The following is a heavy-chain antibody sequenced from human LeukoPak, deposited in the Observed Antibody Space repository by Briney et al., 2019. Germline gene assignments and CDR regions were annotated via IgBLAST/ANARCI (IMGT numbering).Heavy chain of an antibody. Sequence: GRSLRLSCAASGFTFDDYAMHWVRQAPGKGLEWVSGISWNSGSIGYADSVKGRFTISRDNAKNSLYLQMNSLRAEDTALYYCAKAHEDYYDTSGNFDYWGQGTLVTVST. CDR1: GFTFDDYA. CDR3: AKAHEDYYDTSGNFDY. CDR2: ISWNSGSI. V-gene: IGHV3-9*01. D-gene: IGHD3-22*01. J-gene: IGHJ4*02.